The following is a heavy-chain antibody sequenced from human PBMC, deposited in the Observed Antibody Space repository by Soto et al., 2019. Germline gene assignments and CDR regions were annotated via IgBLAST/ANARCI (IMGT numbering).Heavy chain of an antibody. D-gene: IGHD3-22*01. V-gene: IGHV3-33*01. CDR2: IWYDGSNK. J-gene: IGHJ4*02. CDR1: GFTFSSYG. Sequence: QVQLVESGGGVVQPGRSLRLSCAASGFTFSSYGMHWVRQAPGKGLEWVAVIWYDGSNKYYADSVKGRFTISRDNSKNTLYLQMNSLSAEDTAVYYCARDSMMAFDYWGQGTLVTVSS. CDR3: ARDSMMAFDY.